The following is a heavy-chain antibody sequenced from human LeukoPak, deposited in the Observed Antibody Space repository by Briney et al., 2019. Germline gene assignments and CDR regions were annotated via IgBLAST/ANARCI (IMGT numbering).Heavy chain of an antibody. CDR3: ARGRGTGASGDNWFDP. CDR2: INHSGST. Sequence: SETLSLTCAVYGGSFSGYYWSWIRQPPGKGLEWLGEINHSGSTNYNPSLKSRVTISVDTSKNQFSLKLSSVTAADTAVYYCARGRGTGASGDNWFDPWGQGTLVTVSS. V-gene: IGHV4-34*01. J-gene: IGHJ5*02. CDR1: GGSFSGYY. D-gene: IGHD2-8*02.